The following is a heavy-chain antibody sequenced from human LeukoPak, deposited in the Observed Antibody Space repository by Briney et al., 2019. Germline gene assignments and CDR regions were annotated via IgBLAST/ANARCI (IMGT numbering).Heavy chain of an antibody. D-gene: IGHD3-10*01. CDR2: INWNGGST. V-gene: IGHV3-20*04. Sequence: GGSLRLSCAASGFTFDDYGMSWVRQAPGKGLEWVSGINWNGGSTGYADSVKGRFTISRDSAKNSLYLQMNSLRAEDTALYYCARDGYYYGSGSYLAPYYFDYWGQGTLVTVSS. CDR1: GFTFDDYG. CDR3: ARDGYYYGSGSYLAPYYFDY. J-gene: IGHJ4*02.